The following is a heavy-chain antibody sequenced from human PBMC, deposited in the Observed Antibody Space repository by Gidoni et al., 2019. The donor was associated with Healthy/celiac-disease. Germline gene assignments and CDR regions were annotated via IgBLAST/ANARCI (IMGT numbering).Heavy chain of an antibody. J-gene: IGHJ3*02. V-gene: IGHV3-49*04. Sequence: EVQLVESGGGLVQPGRSLRLSCTASGFTFGDYAMSWVRQAPGKGLEWVGFIRSKAYGGTTEYAASVKGRFTISRDDSKSIAYLQMNSLKTEDTAVYYCTSPYGSGSYYGYAFDIWGQGTMVTVSS. CDR1: GFTFGDYA. CDR3: TSPYGSGSYYGYAFDI. D-gene: IGHD3-10*01. CDR2: IRSKAYGGTT.